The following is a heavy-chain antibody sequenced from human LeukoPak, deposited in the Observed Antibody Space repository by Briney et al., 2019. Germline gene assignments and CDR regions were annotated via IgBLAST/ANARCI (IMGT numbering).Heavy chain of an antibody. J-gene: IGHJ3*02. CDR2: INHSGST. Sequence: PSETLSLTCAVYGGSFSGYYWSWIRQPPGKGLEWIGEINHSGSTNYNPSLKSRVTISVDTSKNQFSLKLSSVTAADSAVYYCAMQVVTLGPDAFDIWGQGTMVTVSS. CDR3: AMQVVTLGPDAFDI. CDR1: GGSFSGYY. D-gene: IGHD4-23*01. V-gene: IGHV4-34*01.